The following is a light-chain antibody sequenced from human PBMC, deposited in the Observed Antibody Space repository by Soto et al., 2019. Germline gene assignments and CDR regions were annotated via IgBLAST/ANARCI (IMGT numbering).Light chain of an antibody. J-gene: IGKJ2*01. CDR1: RSINSRY. Sequence: EIVLTQSPGTLSLSPGERATLSCRASRSINSRYLAWYQQKPGQAPRLLIYGASSRATGIPDRFSGSGSGKDFTLTISRLEPEDFAVYHCHQYGYSPNTFGQGTKLEIK. CDR3: HQYGYSPNT. V-gene: IGKV3-20*01. CDR2: GAS.